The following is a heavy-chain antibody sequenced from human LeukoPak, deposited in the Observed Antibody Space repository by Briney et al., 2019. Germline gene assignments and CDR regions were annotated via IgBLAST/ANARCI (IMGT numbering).Heavy chain of an antibody. D-gene: IGHD5-18*01. V-gene: IGHV3-30*03. CDR2: ISYDGSNE. CDR3: ARRGYSYGFFDY. Sequence: PGRSLRLSCAASGFTFSSYGIHWVRQAPGKGLEWVAVISYDGSNEYYADSVKGRFTVSRDNSKNTVYLQMNSLRAEDTAVYYCARRGYSYGFFDYWGQGTLVTVSS. J-gene: IGHJ4*02. CDR1: GFTFSSYG.